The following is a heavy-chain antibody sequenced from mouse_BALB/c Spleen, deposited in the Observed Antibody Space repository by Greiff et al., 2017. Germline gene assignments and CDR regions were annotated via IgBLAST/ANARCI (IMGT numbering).Heavy chain of an antibody. D-gene: IGHD1-1*01. CDR2: IAPGSGST. Sequence: DLVKPGASVKLSCKASGYTFTSYWINWIKQRPGQGLEWIGRIAPGSGSTYYNEMFKGKATLTVDTASSTAYIQLSSLSSEDSAVYFCARSFITTVVAMDYWGQGTSVTVSS. V-gene: IGHV1S41*01. J-gene: IGHJ4*01. CDR3: ARSFITTVVAMDY. CDR1: GYTFTSYW.